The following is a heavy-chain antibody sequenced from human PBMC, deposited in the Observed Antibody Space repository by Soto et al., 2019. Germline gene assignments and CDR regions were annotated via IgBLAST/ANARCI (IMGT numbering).Heavy chain of an antibody. Sequence: EVQLVESGGGLVQPGGSLKLYCAASGFTFSSYDMHWVRQAPGKGLEYVSVISSNGGSTYYANSVKGRFTISRDNSKNTLYLQMVSLRAEDMAVYYCSRNTRSGYSYDYWGQGTLVTVAS. V-gene: IGHV3-64*01. CDR1: GFTFSSYD. CDR3: SRNTRSGYSYDY. D-gene: IGHD5-18*01. CDR2: ISSNGGST. J-gene: IGHJ4*02.